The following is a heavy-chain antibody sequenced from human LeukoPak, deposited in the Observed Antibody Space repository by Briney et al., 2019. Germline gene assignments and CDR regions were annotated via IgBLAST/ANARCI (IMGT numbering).Heavy chain of an antibody. CDR2: IYHSGST. CDR1: GGSISSGGYY. CDR3: ARLIVVVPAAIPDWFDP. V-gene: IGHV4-30-2*01. J-gene: IGHJ5*02. Sequence: SQTLSLTCTVSGGSISSGGYYWSWIRQPPGKGLEWIGYIYHSGSTYYNPSLKSRVTISVDRSKNQFSLKLSSVTAADTAVYYCARLIVVVPAAIPDWFDPWGQGTLVTVSS. D-gene: IGHD2-2*02.